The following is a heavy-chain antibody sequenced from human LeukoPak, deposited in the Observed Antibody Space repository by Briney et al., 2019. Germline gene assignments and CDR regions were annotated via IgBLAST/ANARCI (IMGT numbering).Heavy chain of an antibody. D-gene: IGHD5-24*01. V-gene: IGHV4-59*12. CDR1: GGSISTYY. J-gene: IGHJ4*02. CDR2: IYYSGST. CDR3: ARGLGTVVRTIFDY. Sequence: SETLSLTCTVSGGSISTYYWSWIRQPPGKGLEWVGYIYYSGSTNYNPSLKSRVTISVDTSKNQFSLKLSSVTAADTAVYYCARGLGTVVRTIFDYWGQGTLVTVSS.